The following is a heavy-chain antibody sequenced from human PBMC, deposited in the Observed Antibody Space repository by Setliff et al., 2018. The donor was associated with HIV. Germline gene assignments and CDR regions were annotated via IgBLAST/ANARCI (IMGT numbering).Heavy chain of an antibody. Sequence: LRLSCAASGFAFSSYWMHWVRQAPGKGLVWVSRINSDRSITSFADSVKGRFTISRDNAKNTLYLQMNSLRAEDTAVYYCARAWAPTGRRPYFFDYWGQGTLVTVS. V-gene: IGHV3-74*01. D-gene: IGHD1-26*01. J-gene: IGHJ4*02. CDR3: ARAWAPTGRRPYFFDY. CDR1: GFAFSSYW. CDR2: INSDRSIT.